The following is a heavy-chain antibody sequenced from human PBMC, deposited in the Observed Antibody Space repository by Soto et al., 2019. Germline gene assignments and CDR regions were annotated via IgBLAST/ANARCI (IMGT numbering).Heavy chain of an antibody. CDR2: IERDDDDK. J-gene: IGHJ6*02. CDR3: ARSIRGPRKFNGMDV. V-gene: IGHV2-70*13. D-gene: IGHD1-20*01. Sequence: SGPTLVNPTETLTLTCTFSGFSITSPGMSVSWIRQPPGRALEWLALIERDDDDKYYSTSLKTRLTISKHTRKNQVVLTMANMDPADTATYYCARSIRGPRKFNGMDVWGQGTTGTSP. CDR1: GFSITSPGMS.